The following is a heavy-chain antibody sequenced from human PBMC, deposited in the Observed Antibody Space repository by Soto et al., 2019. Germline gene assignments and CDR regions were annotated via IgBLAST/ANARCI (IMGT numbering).Heavy chain of an antibody. CDR1: GGTFSSYA. CDR3: ASHPYYGSGSSSKNFDY. D-gene: IGHD3-10*01. Sequence: QVQLVQSGAEVKKPGSSVTVSCKASGGTFSSYAISWVRQAPGQGLEWMGGIIPIFGTANYAQKFQGRVTIIEDESPSTAYMELSRLRSEDTAVYYWASHPYYGSGSSSKNFDYWGQGTLVTVSS. V-gene: IGHV1-69*01. CDR2: IIPIFGTA. J-gene: IGHJ4*02.